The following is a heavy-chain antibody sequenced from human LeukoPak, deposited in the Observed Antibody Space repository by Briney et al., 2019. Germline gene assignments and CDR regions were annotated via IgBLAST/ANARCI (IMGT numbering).Heavy chain of an antibody. Sequence: PGGSLRLSCAASGFTFSSYAMSWVRQAPGKGLEWVSAISGSGGSTYYADSVKGRFTISGDNSKNTLYLQMNSLRAEDTAVYYCAKCPVPAAMGGWFDPWGQGTLVTVSS. CDR1: GFTFSSYA. V-gene: IGHV3-23*01. D-gene: IGHD2-2*01. CDR3: AKCPVPAAMGGWFDP. J-gene: IGHJ5*02. CDR2: ISGSGGST.